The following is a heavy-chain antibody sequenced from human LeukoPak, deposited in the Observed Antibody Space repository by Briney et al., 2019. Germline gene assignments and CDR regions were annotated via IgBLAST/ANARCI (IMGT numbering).Heavy chain of an antibody. J-gene: IGHJ6*02. Sequence: PGGSLRLSCAASGFTFSSYAMSWVRQAPGKGLEWVSAISGSGGSTYYADSVKGRFTISRDNSKNTLYLQMNSLRAEDTAVYYCAKAHDFWSGYHYYCGMDVWGQGTTVTVSS. D-gene: IGHD3-3*01. CDR2: ISGSGGST. CDR1: GFTFSSYA. V-gene: IGHV3-23*01. CDR3: AKAHDFWSGYHYYCGMDV.